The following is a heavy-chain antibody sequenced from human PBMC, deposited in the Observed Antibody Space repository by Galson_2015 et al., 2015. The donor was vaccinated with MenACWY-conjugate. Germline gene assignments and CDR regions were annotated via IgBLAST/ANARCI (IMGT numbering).Heavy chain of an antibody. CDR2: ISAYNGKT. J-gene: IGHJ4*02. Sequence: SVKVSCKASGYTFTSYGISWVRQAPGQGLEWMGWISAYNGKTNYAQKLQGRVTMTTDKSTSTDYMKLRSLRSDDTAVYYCERVDFGDYADWGQGTLVTVSS. CDR3: ERVDFGDYAD. CDR1: GYTFTSYG. D-gene: IGHD4-17*01. V-gene: IGHV1-18*01.